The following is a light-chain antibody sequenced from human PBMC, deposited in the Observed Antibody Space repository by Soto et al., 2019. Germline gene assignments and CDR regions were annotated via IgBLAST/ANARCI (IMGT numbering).Light chain of an antibody. CDR3: QRYDSFRT. Sequence: VWSQAAGSVALAPGYRATFYHWASQSVSSNYLAWYQQKPGQAPRLLIYGASNRATGIPDRFSGSGSGTDFTLTITRLEPEDFAMYYCQRYDSFRTFRQGTKVDIK. CDR2: GAS. V-gene: IGKV3-20*01. CDR1: QSVSSNY. J-gene: IGKJ1*01.